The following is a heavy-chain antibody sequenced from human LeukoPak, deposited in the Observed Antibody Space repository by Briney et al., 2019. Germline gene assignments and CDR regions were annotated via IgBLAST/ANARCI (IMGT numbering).Heavy chain of an antibody. CDR3: AKEKGNYGSGSYPLPFDY. Sequence: GGSLRLSCAASGFTFDIYGMNWIRQAPGKGLEWVAVISYDGSNKYYADSVKGRFTISRDTSKNTLYLQMNSLRAEDTAVYYCAKEKGNYGSGSYPLPFDYWGQGTRVTVSS. D-gene: IGHD3-10*01. CDR2: ISYDGSNK. J-gene: IGHJ4*02. CDR1: GFTFDIYG. V-gene: IGHV3-30*18.